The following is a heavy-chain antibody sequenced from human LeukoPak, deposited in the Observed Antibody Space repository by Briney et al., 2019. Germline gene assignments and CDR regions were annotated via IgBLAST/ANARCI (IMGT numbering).Heavy chain of an antibody. J-gene: IGHJ5*02. Sequence: ASVRVSCKVSGYTLTELSMHWVRQAPGKGLEWMGGFDPEDGETIYAQKFQGRVTMTEDTSTDTAYMELSSLRSEDTAVYYCATSPSGYSRNWFDPWGQGTLVTVSS. D-gene: IGHD2-15*01. CDR2: FDPEDGET. CDR3: ATSPSGYSRNWFDP. V-gene: IGHV1-24*01. CDR1: GYTLTELS.